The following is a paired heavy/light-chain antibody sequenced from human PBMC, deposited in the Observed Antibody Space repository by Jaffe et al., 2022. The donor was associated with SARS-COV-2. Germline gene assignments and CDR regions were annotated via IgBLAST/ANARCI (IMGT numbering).Heavy chain of an antibody. D-gene: IGHD2-2*01. CDR2: INPSGGST. CDR1: GYTFTSYY. V-gene: IGHV1-46*04. CDR3: ARDHGGMVPAASTWFDP. Sequence: QVQLVQSGAEVKKPGASVKVSCKASGYTFTSYYMHWVRQAPGQGLEWMGIINPSGGSTTYAQKLQGRVTMTRDTSTSTVYMELSSLRSEDTAVYYCARDHGGMVPAASTWFDPWGQGTLVTVSS. J-gene: IGHJ5*02.
Light chain of an antibody. V-gene: IGLV1-47*01. CDR2: RNN. CDR1: SSNIGSNY. CDR3: AAWDDSLSVL. J-gene: IGLJ1*01. Sequence: QSVLTQPPSASGTPGQRVTISCSGSSSNIGSNYVYWYQQLPGTAPKLLIYRNNQRPSGVPDRFSGSKSGTSASLAISGLRSEDEADYYCAAWDDSLSVLFGSGTKVTVL.